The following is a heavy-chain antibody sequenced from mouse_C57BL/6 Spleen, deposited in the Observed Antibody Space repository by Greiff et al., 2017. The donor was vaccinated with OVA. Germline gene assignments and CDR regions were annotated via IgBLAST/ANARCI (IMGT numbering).Heavy chain of an antibody. D-gene: IGHD2-2*01. V-gene: IGHV1-64*01. CDR1: GYTFTSYW. Sequence: QVQLQQPGAELVKPGASVKLSCKASGYTFTSYWMHWVKQRPGQGLEWIGMIHPNSGSTNYNEKFKSKATLTVDKSSSTAYMQLSSLTSEDSAVYYCAREWLRRSMDYWGQGTSVTVSS. CDR3: AREWLRRSMDY. CDR2: IHPNSGST. J-gene: IGHJ4*01.